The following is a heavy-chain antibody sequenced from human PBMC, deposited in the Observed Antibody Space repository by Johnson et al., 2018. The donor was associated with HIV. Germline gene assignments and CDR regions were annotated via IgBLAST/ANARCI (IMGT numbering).Heavy chain of an antibody. Sequence: QVQLVESGGGVVQPGGSLRLSCAASGFTFSSYGMHWVRQAPGKGLEWVAFIRYDGSNKYYADSVKGRFTISRNNSKNTLYLQMNSLRAEETAVYYCAKGSVAVLDAFDIWGQGTMVTVSS. V-gene: IGHV3-30*02. J-gene: IGHJ3*02. CDR2: IRYDGSNK. CDR1: GFTFSSYG. D-gene: IGHD4-23*01. CDR3: AKGSVAVLDAFDI.